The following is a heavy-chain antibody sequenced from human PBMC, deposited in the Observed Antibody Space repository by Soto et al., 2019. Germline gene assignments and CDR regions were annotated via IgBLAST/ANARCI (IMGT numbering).Heavy chain of an antibody. CDR1: GFTFSSYA. V-gene: IGHV3-23*01. D-gene: IGHD3-10*01. CDR2: VSAGGDMT. CDR3: ARGDRGGSGSPASYYDSGLDV. Sequence: DVQVLESGGDLVQPGGSLRLSCAASGFTFSSYAMSWVRQAPGKGLEWVSSVSAGGDMTYYSDSVKGRFTISRDNSNNALVLQMNSLRIEDTGLYYWARGDRGGSGSPASYYDSGLDVWGQGTRVTVS. J-gene: IGHJ6*02.